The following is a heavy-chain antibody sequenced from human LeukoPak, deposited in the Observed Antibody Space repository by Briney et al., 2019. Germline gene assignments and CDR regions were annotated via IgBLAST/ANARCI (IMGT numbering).Heavy chain of an antibody. CDR1: GFSLSTSGVG. Sequence: SGPTLVNPTQTLTLTCTFSGFSLSTSGVGVGWIRQPPGKALELLALIYWDDDKRYSPSLKSRLTITKDTSKNQVVLTMTNMDPVDTATYYCAHSLRIAVAGPPGVFDYWGQGTLVTVSS. V-gene: IGHV2-5*02. CDR3: AHSLRIAVAGPPGVFDY. D-gene: IGHD6-19*01. J-gene: IGHJ4*02. CDR2: IYWDDDK.